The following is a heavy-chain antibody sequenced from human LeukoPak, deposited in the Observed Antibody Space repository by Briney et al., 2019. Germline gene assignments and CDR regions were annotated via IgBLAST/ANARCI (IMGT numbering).Heavy chain of an antibody. CDR2: IYYSGST. Sequence: PSETLSLTCTVSGGSISSYYWGWIRQPPGKGLEWVGSIYYSGSTYYNPSLKSRVTISVDTSKNQFSLKLSSVTAADTAVYYCARLGDSYATDYWGQGTLVTVSS. CDR1: GGSISSYY. D-gene: IGHD5-18*01. CDR3: ARLGDSYATDY. V-gene: IGHV4-39*01. J-gene: IGHJ4*02.